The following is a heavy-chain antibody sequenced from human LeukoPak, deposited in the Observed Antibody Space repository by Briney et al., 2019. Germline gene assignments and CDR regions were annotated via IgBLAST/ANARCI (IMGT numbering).Heavy chain of an antibody. V-gene: IGHV1-18*01. D-gene: IGHD1-26*01. CDR1: GYTFTSYG. J-gene: IGHJ3*02. Sequence: GASVKVSCKASGYTFTSYGISWVRQAPGQGLEWMGWISAYNGNTNYAQKLQGRVTMTTDTSTSTAYMELRSLRSDDTAVYYCARDIGYSGSYPDAFDIWGQGTMVTVSS. CDR2: ISAYNGNT. CDR3: ARDIGYSGSYPDAFDI.